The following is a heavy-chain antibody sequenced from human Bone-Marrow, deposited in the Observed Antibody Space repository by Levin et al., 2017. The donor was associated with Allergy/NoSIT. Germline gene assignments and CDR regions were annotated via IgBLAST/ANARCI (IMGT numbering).Heavy chain of an antibody. CDR3: AREIYSNYYYYYGMDV. CDR1: GFTFSSYS. D-gene: IGHD4-11*01. J-gene: IGHJ6*02. Sequence: ESLKISCAASGFTFSSYSMNWVRQAPGKGLEWVSSISSSSSYIYYADSVKGRFTISRDNAKNSLYLQMNSLRAEDTAVYYCAREIYSNYYYYYGMDVWGQGTTVTVSS. V-gene: IGHV3-21*01. CDR2: ISSSSSYI.